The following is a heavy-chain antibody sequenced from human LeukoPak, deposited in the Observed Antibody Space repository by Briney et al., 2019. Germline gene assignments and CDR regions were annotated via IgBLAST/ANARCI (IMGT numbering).Heavy chain of an antibody. V-gene: IGHV4-4*08. D-gene: IGHD1-26*01. CDR3: ARDPGHDTPGSPGVDYFDY. CDR1: GGSLTGYF. Sequence: SETRSLTRPVPGGSLTGYFGCCIRQPPGKGLEWIGYIYNSGSANYNPSLKSRVTISEDMSINQFSLKLSSVTAADTAVYYCARDPGHDTPGSPGVDYFDYWGQGTLVTVSS. J-gene: IGHJ4*02. CDR2: IYNSGSA.